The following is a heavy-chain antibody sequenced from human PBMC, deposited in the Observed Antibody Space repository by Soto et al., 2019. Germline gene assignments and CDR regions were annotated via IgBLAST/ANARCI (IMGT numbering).Heavy chain of an antibody. CDR2: IYTSGST. J-gene: IGHJ4*02. V-gene: IGHV4-4*07. D-gene: IGHD2-2*01. CDR3: ARACSSNSCYDGFDY. CDR1: GGSISSYY. Sequence: QVQLQESGPGLLKPSETLSLTCTVSGGSISSYYWSWIRQPAGKGLEWIGRIYTSGSTNYNPSLKCRVTMSVDPSKNQFSLKLSSVTAADTAVYYCARACSSNSCYDGFDYWGQGTLVTVSS.